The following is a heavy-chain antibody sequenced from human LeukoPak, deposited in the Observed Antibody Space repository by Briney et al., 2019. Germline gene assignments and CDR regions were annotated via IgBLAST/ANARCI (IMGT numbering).Heavy chain of an antibody. CDR2: FYTSGSA. CDR3: ARGPFWFGELFNDY. V-gene: IGHV4-4*07. Sequence: SEALSLTCTVSGGSISSYYWSGIRQTAGEGLEWIGRFYTSGSASYNPSLKSRVSLSVDTSKNQFSLKLSSVTAADTAVYYCARGPFWFGELFNDYWGQGTLVTVSS. J-gene: IGHJ4*02. CDR1: GGSISSYY. D-gene: IGHD3-10*01.